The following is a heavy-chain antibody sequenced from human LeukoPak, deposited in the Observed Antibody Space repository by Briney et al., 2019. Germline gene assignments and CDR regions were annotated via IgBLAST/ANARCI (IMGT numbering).Heavy chain of an antibody. J-gene: IGHJ3*02. CDR2: IRYDGSNK. Sequence: GGSLRLSCAASGFTFSSYGMHWVRQAPGKGLEWVAFIRYDGSNKYYADSVKGRFTISRDNSKNTLYLQMNSLRAEDTAVYYCAKDSRFYGSGRDAFDIWGQGTMVTVSS. D-gene: IGHD3-10*01. CDR1: GFTFSSYG. V-gene: IGHV3-30*02. CDR3: AKDSRFYGSGRDAFDI.